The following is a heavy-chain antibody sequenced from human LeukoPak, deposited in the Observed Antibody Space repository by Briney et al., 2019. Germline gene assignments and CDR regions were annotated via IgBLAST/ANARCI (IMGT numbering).Heavy chain of an antibody. J-gene: IGHJ3*02. V-gene: IGHV1-18*01. CDR2: ISAYNGNT. CDR1: GYTFTSYG. CDR3: ARDRSVYYYGSGPPKPRGAFDI. D-gene: IGHD3-10*01. Sequence: GASVKVSCKASGYTFTSYGISWVRQAPGQGLEWMGWISAYNGNTNYAQKLQGRVTMTTDTSTSTAYMELRSLRSDDTAVYYCARDRSVYYYGSGPPKPRGAFDIWGQGTMVTVSS.